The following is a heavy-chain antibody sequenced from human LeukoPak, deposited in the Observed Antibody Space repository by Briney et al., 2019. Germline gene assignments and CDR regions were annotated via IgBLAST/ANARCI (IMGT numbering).Heavy chain of an antibody. V-gene: IGHV1-58*01. CDR2: IVVGSGNT. D-gene: IGHD1-1*01. CDR3: AADGGLGWNDASGY. CDR1: GFAFTSSA. J-gene: IGHJ4*02. Sequence: SVKVSCKASGFAFTSSAVQWVRQARGQRLEWIGWIVVGSGNTNYAQKFQERVTITRDMSTSTAYMELSSLRSEDTAVYYCAADGGLGWNDASGYWGQGTLVTVSS.